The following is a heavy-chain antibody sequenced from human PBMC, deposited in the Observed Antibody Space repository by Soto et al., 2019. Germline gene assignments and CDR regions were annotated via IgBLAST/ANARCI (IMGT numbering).Heavy chain of an antibody. CDR2: IWYDGSNK. CDR3: ARPSDSSGYGGYYFDY. CDR1: GFTFSSYG. V-gene: IGHV3-33*01. D-gene: IGHD3-22*01. Sequence: GGSLRLSCAASGFTFSSYGMHWVRQAPGKGLEWVAVIWYDGSNKYYADSVKGRFTISRDNSKNTLYLQMNSLRAEDTAVYYCARPSDSSGYGGYYFDYWGQGTLVTVSS. J-gene: IGHJ4*02.